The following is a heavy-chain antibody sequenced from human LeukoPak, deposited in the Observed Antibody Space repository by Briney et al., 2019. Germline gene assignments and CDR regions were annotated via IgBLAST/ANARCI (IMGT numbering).Heavy chain of an antibody. J-gene: IGHJ5*02. V-gene: IGHV1-8*01. Sequence: ASVKVSCKASGYTFTSYDINWVRQATGQGLEWMGWMNPNSGNTGYAQKFQGRVTMTRSTSISTAYMELSSLRSEDTAAYYCARSSLRLSSTNNWFDPWGQGTLVTVSS. CDR1: GYTFTSYD. CDR2: MNPNSGNT. D-gene: IGHD2-2*01. CDR3: ARSSLRLSSTNNWFDP.